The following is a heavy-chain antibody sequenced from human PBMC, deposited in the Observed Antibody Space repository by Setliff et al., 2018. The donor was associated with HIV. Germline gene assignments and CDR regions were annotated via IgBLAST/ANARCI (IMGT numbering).Heavy chain of an antibody. V-gene: IGHV1-2*06. CDR1: GYTFTGYY. Sequence: GASVKVSCKASGYTFTGYYMHWVRQAPGQGLEWMGRINPNSGGTNYAQKVQGRVTMTRDTSISTAYMELSSLRSEDTAVYYCVRDRFTWAYCGGACGWFDPWGQGTLVTVSS. CDR3: VRDRFTWAYCGGACGWFDP. J-gene: IGHJ5*02. CDR2: INPNSGGT. D-gene: IGHD2-21*02.